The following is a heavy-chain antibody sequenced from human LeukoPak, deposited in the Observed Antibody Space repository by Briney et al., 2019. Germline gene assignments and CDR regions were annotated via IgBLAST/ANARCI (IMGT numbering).Heavy chain of an antibody. J-gene: IGHJ6*03. D-gene: IGHD6-19*01. V-gene: IGHV1-24*01. CDR2: FDPEDGET. Sequence: ASVKVSCKVSGYTLTELSMHWVRQAPGKGLEWMGGFDPEDGETIYAQKFQGRVTMTEDTSTDTAYIELSSLRSEDTAVYYCAKTPKSFIAVAVYMDVWGKGTTVTVSS. CDR3: AKTPKSFIAVAVYMDV. CDR1: GYTLTELS.